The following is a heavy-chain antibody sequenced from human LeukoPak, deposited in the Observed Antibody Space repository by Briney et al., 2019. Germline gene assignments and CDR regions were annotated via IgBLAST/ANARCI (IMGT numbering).Heavy chain of an antibody. V-gene: IGHV3-30*04. J-gene: IGHJ4*02. D-gene: IGHD3-3*01. CDR3: ARDQTPDYDFWSDFYGYYFDY. Sequence: GGSLRLSCAASGFTFRNYVIHWVRQAPGKGLEWVAVISFDGSNKYYADSVKGRFTISRDNSKNTLYLQMNSLRAEDTAVYHCARDQTPDYDFWSDFYGYYFDYWGQGTLVTVSS. CDR1: GFTFRNYV. CDR2: ISFDGSNK.